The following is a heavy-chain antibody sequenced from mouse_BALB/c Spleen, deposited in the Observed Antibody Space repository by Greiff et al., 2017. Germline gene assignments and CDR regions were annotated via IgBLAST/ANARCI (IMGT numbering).Heavy chain of an antibody. Sequence: DLVKPGASVKLSCKASGYTFTSYWINWIKQRPGQGLEWIGRIAPGSGSTYYNEMFKGKATLTVDTSSSTAYIQLSSLSSEDSAVYFCANAYDGYAMDYWGQGNSVTVAA. V-gene: IGHV1S41*01. CDR3: ANAYDGYAMDY. CDR1: GYTFTSYW. CDR2: IAPGSGST. D-gene: IGHD2-3*01. J-gene: IGHJ4*01.